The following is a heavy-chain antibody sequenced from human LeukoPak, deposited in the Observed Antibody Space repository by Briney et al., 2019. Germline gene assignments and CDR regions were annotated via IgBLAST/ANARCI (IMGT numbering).Heavy chain of an antibody. Sequence: GGSLRLSCAASGFTFSSYAITWVRQAPGKGLEWVSAVSSNGAKIYYADSVKGRFTVSRDNSKNTLYLQMNNLRAEDTAIYYCARTAANDYWGQGTLVTVSS. V-gene: IGHV3-23*01. J-gene: IGHJ4*02. CDR2: VSSNGAKI. CDR1: GFTFSSYA. D-gene: IGHD6-13*01. CDR3: ARTAANDY.